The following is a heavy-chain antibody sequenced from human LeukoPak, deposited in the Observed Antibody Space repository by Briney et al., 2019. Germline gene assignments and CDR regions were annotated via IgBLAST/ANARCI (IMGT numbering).Heavy chain of an antibody. CDR2: IKQEGSEK. Sequence: SGGSLRLSRAASGFTFSSFWMSWVRQAPGKGLEWVANIKQEGSEKYYVGSVKGRFTISRDDARNSLYLQMNSLRAEDTAVYFCARGFELDYWGQGTLVTVSS. CDR1: GFTFSSFW. J-gene: IGHJ4*02. CDR3: ARGFELDY. V-gene: IGHV3-7*01.